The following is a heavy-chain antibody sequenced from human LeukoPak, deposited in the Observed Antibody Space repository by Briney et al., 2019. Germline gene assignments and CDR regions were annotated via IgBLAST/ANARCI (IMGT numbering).Heavy chain of an antibody. V-gene: IGHV4-34*01. CDR2: INHSGST. CDR3: ARGRAYDFWSGYSKYYFDY. Sequence: SETLSLTCAVYGGSFSGYYWSWIRQPPGKGLEWIGEINHSGSTNYNPSLKSRVTISVDTSKNQLSLKLSSVTAADTAVYYCARGRAYDFWSGYSKYYFDYWGQGTLVTVSS. CDR1: GGSFSGYY. J-gene: IGHJ4*02. D-gene: IGHD3-3*01.